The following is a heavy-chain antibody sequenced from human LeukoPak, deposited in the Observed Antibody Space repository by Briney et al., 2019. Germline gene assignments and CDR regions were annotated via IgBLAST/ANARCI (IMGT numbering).Heavy chain of an antibody. CDR2: IGLHGYPL. D-gene: IGHD3-22*01. V-gene: IGHV3-11*04. CDR1: GFTFSDHY. J-gene: IGHJ4*02. CDR3: ARKDFSSGSFTY. Sequence: GGSLRLSCAASGFTFSDHYMSWIRQAPGKGLEWISYIGLHGYPLDYADSVKGRFTISRDNAQNSLYLDMSSLRAEDTAVYYCARKDFSSGSFTYWGQGTLVTVSS.